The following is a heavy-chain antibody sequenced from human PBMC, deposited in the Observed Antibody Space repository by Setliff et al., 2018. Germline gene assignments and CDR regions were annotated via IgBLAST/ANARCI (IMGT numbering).Heavy chain of an antibody. CDR2: INHSGST. CDR3: ARRETYYNFWSGYYAY. CDR1: GGSFSGYY. J-gene: IGHJ4*02. Sequence: SETLSLTCAVYGGSFSGYYWSWIRQPPGKGLEWIGEINHSGSTNYNPSLKSRVTISVDTAKNQFSLKLSSVTAADTAVYYCARRETYYNFWSGYYAYWGQGTLVTVSS. D-gene: IGHD3-3*01. V-gene: IGHV4-34*01.